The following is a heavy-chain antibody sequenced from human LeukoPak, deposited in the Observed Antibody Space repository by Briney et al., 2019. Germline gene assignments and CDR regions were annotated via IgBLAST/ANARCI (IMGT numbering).Heavy chain of an antibody. Sequence: GASVKVSCKASGGTFSSYAISWVRQAPGQGLEWMGGIIPIFGTANYAQKFQGRVTITADESTSTAYMEVSSLRSEDTAVYYCARPRGVELHAFDIWGQGTMVTVSS. CDR3: ARPRGVELHAFDI. CDR1: GGTFSSYA. CDR2: IIPIFGTA. D-gene: IGHD1-7*01. J-gene: IGHJ3*02. V-gene: IGHV1-69*13.